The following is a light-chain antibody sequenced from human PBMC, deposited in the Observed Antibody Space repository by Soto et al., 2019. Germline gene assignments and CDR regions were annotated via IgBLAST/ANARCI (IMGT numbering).Light chain of an antibody. J-gene: IGLJ1*01. V-gene: IGLV2-11*01. CDR2: DVS. Sequence: QSALTQPRSVSGSPGQSVTISCTGTSSDVGNYNYVSWYQHHPGKAPKLMISDVSKRPSGVPDRFSGSKSGNTASLTISGLQAEDEADYYCCSYAGSYTLYVFGTGTKVTVL. CDR1: SSDVGNYNY. CDR3: CSYAGSYTLYV.